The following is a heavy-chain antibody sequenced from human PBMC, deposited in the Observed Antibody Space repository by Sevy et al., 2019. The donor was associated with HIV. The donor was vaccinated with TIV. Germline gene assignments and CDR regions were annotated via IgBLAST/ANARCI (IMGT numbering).Heavy chain of an antibody. CDR2: ISAYNGNT. V-gene: IGHV1-18*01. D-gene: IGHD6-19*01. CDR1: GYTFTSYG. J-gene: IGHJ6*02. Sequence: ASVKVSCKASGYTFTSYGISWVRQAPGQGLEWMGWISAYNGNTNYARKLQGRVTMTTDTSTSTAYMELRSLRSDDTAVYYCASQIAVAGYYYYYGMDVWGQGTTVTVSS. CDR3: ASQIAVAGYYYYYGMDV.